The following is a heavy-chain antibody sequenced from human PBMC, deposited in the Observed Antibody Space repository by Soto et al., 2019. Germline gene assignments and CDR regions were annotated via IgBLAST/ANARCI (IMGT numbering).Heavy chain of an antibody. J-gene: IGHJ4*02. CDR1: GFSLSTSQVG. Sequence: SGPTLVNTTQTLPLTCTLSGFSLSTSQVGLCWIRQPPGTPLEWLAHVYFNDSKYYSLSLKXRLTITKGTSKKQVVLTMTNMDPVDTAPYFCAHLNTRGYYFDYGRQGALVTVSS. CDR3: AHLNTRGYYFDY. CDR2: VYFNDSK. V-gene: IGHV2-5*01.